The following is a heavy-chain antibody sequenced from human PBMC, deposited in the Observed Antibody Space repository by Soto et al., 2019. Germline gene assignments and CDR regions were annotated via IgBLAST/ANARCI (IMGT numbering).Heavy chain of an antibody. J-gene: IGHJ4*02. CDR3: ARGDGDYYDGNGYLGRH. D-gene: IGHD3-22*01. CDR1: GFTFSSNW. V-gene: IGHV3-74*01. CDR2: INSDGSRT. Sequence: EVQLVESGGGIVQPGGSLRLSCAASGFTFSSNWMHWVRQAPEKGLVWVSRINSDGSRTSYADSAKGRFTISRDNAKNTVYLQMNSLRAEDTAVYYCARGDGDYYDGNGYLGRHWGQGTLVTVSS.